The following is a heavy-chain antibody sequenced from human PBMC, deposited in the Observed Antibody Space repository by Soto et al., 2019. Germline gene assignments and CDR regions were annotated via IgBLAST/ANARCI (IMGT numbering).Heavy chain of an antibody. CDR1: GFTFSSYA. J-gene: IGHJ5*02. Sequence: VVSRIISCAASGFTFSSYAMHWVRQGPGKGLEWVAVISYDGSNKYYADSVKGRFTISRDNSKNTLYLQMNSLRAEDTAVYYCASLPIPPEFDYGGNRDWFDPWGQGTLVTVSS. CDR2: ISYDGSNK. V-gene: IGHV3-30-3*01. D-gene: IGHD4-17*01. CDR3: ASLPIPPEFDYGGNRDWFDP.